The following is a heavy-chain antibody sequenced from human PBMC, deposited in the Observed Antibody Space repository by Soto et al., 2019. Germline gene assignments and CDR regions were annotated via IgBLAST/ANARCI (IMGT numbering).Heavy chain of an antibody. J-gene: IGHJ4*02. CDR1: GFTFSSFW. CDR3: AAGLLRSTQVRT. Sequence: EVQLLESGGGLVQPGGSLRLSCAASGFTFSSFWMHWVRQAPGKGLVWVSRINSDGTNTRYADSVKGRFTISRDNAKNTLYLQMNSLRVEDTTVYYCAAGLLRSTQVRTWGQGTLVTVSS. CDR2: INSDGTNT. D-gene: IGHD3-22*01. V-gene: IGHV3-74*02.